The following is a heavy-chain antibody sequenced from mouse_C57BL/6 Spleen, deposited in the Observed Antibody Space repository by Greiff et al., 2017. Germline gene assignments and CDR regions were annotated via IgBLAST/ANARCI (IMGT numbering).Heavy chain of an antibody. Sequence: VKLMESGAELARPGASVKLSCKASGYTFTSYGISWVKQRTGQGLEWIGEIYPRSGNTYYNEKFKGKATLTADKSSSTAYMELRSLTSEDSAVYFCARRTTVVATDYYAMDYWGQGTSVTVSS. CDR1: GYTFTSYG. D-gene: IGHD1-1*01. V-gene: IGHV1-81*01. J-gene: IGHJ4*01. CDR3: ARRTTVVATDYYAMDY. CDR2: IYPRSGNT.